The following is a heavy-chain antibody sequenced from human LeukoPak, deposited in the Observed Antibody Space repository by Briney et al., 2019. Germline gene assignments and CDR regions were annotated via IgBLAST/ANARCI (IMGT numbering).Heavy chain of an antibody. Sequence: GSLRLSCVASGFTFGKYWMSWVRQAPGKGLEWIGEINHSGSTNYNPSLKSRVTISVDTSKNQFSLKLSSVTAADTAVYYCARGRLYGGRYRWDYFDYWGQGTLVTVSS. CDR2: INHSGST. V-gene: IGHV4-34*01. CDR1: GFTFGKYW. CDR3: ARGRLYGGRYRWDYFDY. J-gene: IGHJ4*02. D-gene: IGHD6-19*01.